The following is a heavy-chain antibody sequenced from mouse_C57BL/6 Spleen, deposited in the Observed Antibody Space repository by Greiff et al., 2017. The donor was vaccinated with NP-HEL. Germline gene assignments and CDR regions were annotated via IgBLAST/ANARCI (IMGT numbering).Heavy chain of an antibody. CDR2: IYSNGTI. CDR1: GISITTGNYR. Sequence: DVQLQESGPGLVKPSQTVFLTCTVTGISITTGNYRWSWIRQFPGNKLEWIGYIYSNGTITYNPFLPRRTTFTRDAPKNQFFLEMNSLTAEDTATYDCAREYYGSSYDWYFDVWGTGTTVTVSS. V-gene: IGHV3-5*01. J-gene: IGHJ1*03. D-gene: IGHD1-1*01. CDR3: AREYYGSSYDWYFDV.